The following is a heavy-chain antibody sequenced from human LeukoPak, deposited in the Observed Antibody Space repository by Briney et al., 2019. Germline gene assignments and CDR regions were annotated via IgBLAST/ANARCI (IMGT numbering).Heavy chain of an antibody. J-gene: IGHJ4*02. V-gene: IGHV4-34*01. Sequence: PSETLSLTCAVYGGSFSGYYWSWIRQPPGKGLEWIGEINHSGSTNYNPSLKSRVTISVDTSKNQFSLKLSSVTAADTAVYYCARGRRLLLWGQGTLVTVSS. CDR1: GGSFSGYY. CDR3: ARGRRLLL. CDR2: INHSGST. D-gene: IGHD3-22*01.